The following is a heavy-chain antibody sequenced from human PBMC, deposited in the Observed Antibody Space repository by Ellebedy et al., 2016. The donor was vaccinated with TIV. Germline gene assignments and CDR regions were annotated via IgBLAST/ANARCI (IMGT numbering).Heavy chain of an antibody. CDR3: ARRRLQYKRKFFDH. J-gene: IGHJ4*02. CDR2: INHRGST. D-gene: IGHD1-14*01. CDR1: GASISSSNYY. V-gene: IGHV4-39*01. Sequence: SETLSLXXTVSGASISSSNYYWSWIRQPPGKGLEWIGEINHRGSTNYNPSLKSRVTTSVDTSKNQFFLKVTSVTAADTAVYYCARRRLQYKRKFFDHWGQGTLVTVSS.